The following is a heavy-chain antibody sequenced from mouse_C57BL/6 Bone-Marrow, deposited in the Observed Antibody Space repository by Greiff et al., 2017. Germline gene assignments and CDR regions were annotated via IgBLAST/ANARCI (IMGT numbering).Heavy chain of an antibody. CDR1: GYTFTSYW. V-gene: IGHV1-69*01. J-gene: IGHJ1*03. CDR3: ARDSNYVGYFEV. D-gene: IGHD2-5*01. CDR2: IDPSDSYT. Sequence: VQLVESGAELVMPGASVKLSCKASGYTFTSYWMHWVKQRPGQGLEWIGEIDPSDSYTNYNEKFKGKSTLTVDKSSSTAYMQLSSLTSEDSAVYYCARDSNYVGYFEVWGTGTTVTVSS.